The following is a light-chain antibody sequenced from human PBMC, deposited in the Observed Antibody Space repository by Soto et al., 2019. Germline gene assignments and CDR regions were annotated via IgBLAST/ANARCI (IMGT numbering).Light chain of an antibody. V-gene: IGLV1-44*01. CDR2: SNN. CDR1: SSNIGSNT. J-gene: IGLJ2*01. CDR3: ASWDDSLNVV. Sequence: QAVVTQPPSASGTPGQRVTISCSGSSSNIGSNTVNWYQQLPGTAPKLLIYSNNQRPSGVPDRFSGSKSGNSASLAISGLQSEDEADYYCASWDDSLNVVFGGGTKLTVL.